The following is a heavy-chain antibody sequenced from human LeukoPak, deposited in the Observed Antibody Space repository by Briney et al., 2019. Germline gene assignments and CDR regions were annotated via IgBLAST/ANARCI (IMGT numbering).Heavy chain of an antibody. CDR3: ARGRYNYGYIYDY. D-gene: IGHD5-18*01. CDR2: INWTGGST. CDR1: GFTFDDSG. J-gene: IGHJ4*02. Sequence: PGGSLRLSCAASGFTFDDSGMSWVRQAPGKGLEWVSGINWTGGSTGYADSVKGRFTISRDNAKNSLYLQMNSLRAEDTAVYYCARGRYNYGYIYDYWGQGTLVTVSS. V-gene: IGHV3-20*04.